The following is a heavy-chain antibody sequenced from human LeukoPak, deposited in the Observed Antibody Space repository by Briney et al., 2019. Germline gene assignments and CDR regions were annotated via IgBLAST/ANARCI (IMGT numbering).Heavy chain of an antibody. CDR1: GGSFSGYY. CDR3: ARSHYYDSSGSHNNWFDP. V-gene: IGHV4-34*01. CDR2: INHSGST. D-gene: IGHD3-22*01. Sequence: PSETPSLTCAVYGGSFSGYYWSWIRQPPGKGLEWIGEINHSGSTNYNPSLKSRVTISVDTSKNQFSLKLSSVTAADTAVYYCARSHYYDSSGSHNNWFDPWGQGTLVTVSS. J-gene: IGHJ5*02.